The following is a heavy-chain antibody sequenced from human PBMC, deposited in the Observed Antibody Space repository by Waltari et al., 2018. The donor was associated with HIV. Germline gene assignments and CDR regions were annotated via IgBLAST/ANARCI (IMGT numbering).Heavy chain of an antibody. CDR1: KYLVSTFY. CDR2: VKPSGGSA. J-gene: IGHJ3*01. V-gene: IGHV1-46*01. Sequence: QVLLARSGGEVKKPAASVKISCKASKYLVSTFYFHWVRQAPGQGLKWMGAVKPSGGSATNPHNFQDIFTLTTNTATNTVFIEVSRLRSDDTAIYVCLVVSSVTTGRPPPKENFDVWGQGTVVAVSS. CDR3: LVVSSVTTGRPPPKENFDV. D-gene: IGHD4-17*01.